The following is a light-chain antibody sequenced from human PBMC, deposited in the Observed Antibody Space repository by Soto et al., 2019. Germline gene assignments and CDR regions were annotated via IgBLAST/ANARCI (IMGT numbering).Light chain of an antibody. CDR1: QSVSSNY. Sequence: EIVLTQSPGTLSLSPGERATLSCRASQSVSSNYLAWYQQKPGQAPRRLIYGASSRATGIPDRFSGSGSGTDFTLTISRLEPEDFAVYYCHQYASSPWTFGQGTKVEIK. J-gene: IGKJ1*01. V-gene: IGKV3-20*01. CDR3: HQYASSPWT. CDR2: GAS.